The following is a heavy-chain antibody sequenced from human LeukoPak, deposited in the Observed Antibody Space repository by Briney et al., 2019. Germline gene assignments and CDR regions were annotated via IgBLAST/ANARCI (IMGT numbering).Heavy chain of an antibody. CDR1: GGSISSGDYY. CDR3: ARQMYSSSSDAFDI. V-gene: IGHV4-30-4*08. CDR2: IYYSGST. J-gene: IGHJ3*02. Sequence: SETLSLTCTVSGGSISSGDYYWSWIRQPPGKGLEWIGYIYYSGSTYYNPSLKSRVTISVDTSKNQFSLKLSSVTAADTAVYYCARQMYSSSSDAFDIWGQGTMVTVSS. D-gene: IGHD6-13*01.